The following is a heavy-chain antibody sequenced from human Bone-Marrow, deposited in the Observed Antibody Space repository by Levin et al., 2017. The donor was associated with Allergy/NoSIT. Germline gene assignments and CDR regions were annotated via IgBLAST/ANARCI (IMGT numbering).Heavy chain of an antibody. CDR1: GGSISSGDYY. Sequence: SETLSLTCTVSGGSISSGDYYWSWIRQPPGKGLEWIGYIYYSGSTYYNPSLKSRVTISVDTSKNQFSLKLSSVTAADTAVYYCARELRGRTLDYWGQGTLVTVSS. CDR2: IYYSGST. D-gene: IGHD1-14*01. V-gene: IGHV4-30-4*01. CDR3: ARELRGRTLDY. J-gene: IGHJ4*02.